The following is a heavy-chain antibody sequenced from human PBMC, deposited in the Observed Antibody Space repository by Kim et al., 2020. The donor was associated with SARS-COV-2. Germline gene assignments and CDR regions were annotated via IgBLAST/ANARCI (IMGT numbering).Heavy chain of an antibody. D-gene: IGHD3-10*01. V-gene: IGHV4-59*08. CDR3: ARQVSRSGFDY. J-gene: IGHJ4*02. CDR1: GGSISSYY. CDR2: IYYSGST. Sequence: SETLSPTCTVSGGSISSYYWSWIRQPPGKGLEWIGYIYYSGSTNYNPSLKSRVTISVDTSKNQFSLKLSSVTAADTAVYYCARQVSRSGFDYWGQGTLVT.